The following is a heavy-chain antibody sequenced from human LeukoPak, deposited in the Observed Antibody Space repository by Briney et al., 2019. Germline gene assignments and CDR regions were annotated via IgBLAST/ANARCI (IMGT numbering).Heavy chain of an antibody. J-gene: IGHJ3*01. Sequence: PGRSLRLSCAASGFTFDDYAMHWVRQAPGKGLEWVSGISWNSGSIGYADSVKGRFTISRDNAKNSLYLQMNSLRAEDTAVYYCARDRDYVWGSAGWGQGTMVTVSS. CDR3: ARDRDYVWGSAG. V-gene: IGHV3-9*01. CDR2: ISWNSGSI. CDR1: GFTFDDYA. D-gene: IGHD3-16*01.